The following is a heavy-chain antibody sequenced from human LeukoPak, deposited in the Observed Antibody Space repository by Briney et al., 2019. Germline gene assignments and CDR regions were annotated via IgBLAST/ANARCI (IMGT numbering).Heavy chain of an antibody. Sequence: GPSLRLSSEASGFTFSPFPMHRVRQTPDKRLEWVAVISHDGRDTYYADSVKGRFTISRDNSKNTLYLQMNSLSPEDTAVVYCARVGRVSIYPSYMDVWGKGTTVTVSS. CDR2: ISHDGRDT. CDR3: ARVGRVSIYPSYMDV. J-gene: IGHJ6*03. V-gene: IGHV3-30*04. CDR1: GFTFSPFP. D-gene: IGHD6-6*01.